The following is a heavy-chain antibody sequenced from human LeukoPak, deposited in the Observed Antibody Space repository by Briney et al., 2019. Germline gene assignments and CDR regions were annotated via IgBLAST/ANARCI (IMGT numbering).Heavy chain of an antibody. CDR1: EFTFSSYA. D-gene: IGHD2-15*01. CDR3: ALLTGYCTGDSCYN. V-gene: IGHV3-23*01. J-gene: IGHJ4*02. Sequence: GGSLGLSCAASEFTFSSYAMSWVRRAPGKGLEWVSAIGAGGATTYYADSVKGRFTISRDNSKNTLYLQMNSLRAEDTAVYYCALLTGYCTGDSCYNWDQGTLVTVSS. CDR2: IGAGGATT.